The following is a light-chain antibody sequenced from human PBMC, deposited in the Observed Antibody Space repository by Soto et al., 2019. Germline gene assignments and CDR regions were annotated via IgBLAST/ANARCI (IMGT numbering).Light chain of an antibody. J-gene: IGLJ3*02. CDR3: SSYTSASTLNRV. Sequence: QAVVTQPASVSGSPGQSITISCTGTKSDVGGYNYVSWYQQHPGKAPKLMIYEVSNRPSGVSNRFSGSKSGNTPSLTISGLQAEDEADYYCSSYTSASTLNRVFGGGTKLTVL. V-gene: IGLV2-14*01. CDR1: KSDVGGYNY. CDR2: EVS.